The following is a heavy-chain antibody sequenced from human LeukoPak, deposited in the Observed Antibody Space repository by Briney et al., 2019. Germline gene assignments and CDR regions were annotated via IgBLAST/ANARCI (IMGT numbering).Heavy chain of an antibody. Sequence: GSSVKVSCKASGGSFSSYVITWVRQAPGQGLEWMGGIIPIFGTANYAQKFQGRVTITADESTSTAYMELSSLRSEDTAVYYCARHQLPLDAFDIWGQGTMVTVSS. CDR2: IIPIFGTA. CDR3: ARHQLPLDAFDI. J-gene: IGHJ3*02. D-gene: IGHD2-2*01. CDR1: GGSFSSYV. V-gene: IGHV1-69*01.